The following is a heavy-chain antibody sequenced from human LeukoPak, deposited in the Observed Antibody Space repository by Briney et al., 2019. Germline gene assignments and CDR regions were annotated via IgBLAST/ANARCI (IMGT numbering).Heavy chain of an antibody. CDR3: ARSTGGQQLYNFDY. CDR1: GYTFTSYD. V-gene: IGHV1-8*03. Sequence: GASVKVSCKASGYTFTSYDINWVRQATGQGLEWMGWMNPNSGNTGYAQKFQGRVTITRNTSISTAYMELSSLRSEDTAVYYCARSTGGQQLYNFDYWGQGTLVTVSS. D-gene: IGHD6-13*01. J-gene: IGHJ4*02. CDR2: MNPNSGNT.